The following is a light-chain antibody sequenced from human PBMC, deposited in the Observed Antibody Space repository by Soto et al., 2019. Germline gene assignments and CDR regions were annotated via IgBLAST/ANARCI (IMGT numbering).Light chain of an antibody. Sequence: QSVLTQPPSASGTPGQGVTISCSGSSSTIGSNFVVWYQQLPGTAPKLLIYGNDRRPSGVPDRFSGSKSGTSASLAITGLQSEDEADYYCAAWDDTLNGWVFGRGTKLTVL. J-gene: IGLJ3*02. CDR3: AAWDDTLNGWV. V-gene: IGLV1-44*01. CDR1: SSTIGSNF. CDR2: GND.